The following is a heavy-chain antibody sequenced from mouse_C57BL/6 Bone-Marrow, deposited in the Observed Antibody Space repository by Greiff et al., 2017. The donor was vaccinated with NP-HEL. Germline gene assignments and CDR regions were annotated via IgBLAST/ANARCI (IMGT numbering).Heavy chain of an antibody. J-gene: IGHJ2*01. CDR2: IDPANGNT. CDR1: GFNIKNTY. V-gene: IGHV14-3*01. CDR3: ARGDYGSSPYYFDY. D-gene: IGHD1-1*01. Sequence: EVQLQQPVAELVRPGASVKLSCTASGFNIKNTYMHWVKQRPEQGLEWIGRIDPANGNTKYAPQFPGKATITADTSSNTAYLQLSSLTSEDTAIYYCARGDYGSSPYYFDYWGQGTTLTVSS.